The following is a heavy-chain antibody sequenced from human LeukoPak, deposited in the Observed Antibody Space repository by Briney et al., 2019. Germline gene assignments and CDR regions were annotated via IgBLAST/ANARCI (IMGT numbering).Heavy chain of an antibody. J-gene: IGHJ6*01. V-gene: IGHV5-51*01. CDR1: GYRFTSYW. CDR3: TRHGPEEAYREVDF. D-gene: IGHD3-16*01. Sequence: GESLQFSCKGSGYRFTSYWIGWVRQMPGKGLEWMAIIYPGDSDTRYGPSFQGQVTISADKSINTAFLQWSNLKASDTAMYYCTRHGPEEAYREVDFSGQGNPVTVSS. CDR2: IYPGDSDT.